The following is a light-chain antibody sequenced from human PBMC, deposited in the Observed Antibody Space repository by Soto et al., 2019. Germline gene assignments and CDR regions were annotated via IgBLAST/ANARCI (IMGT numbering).Light chain of an antibody. CDR2: DVN. CDR3: GSYTNRDTHGVV. Sequence: QSVLTQPASVSGSPGQSITISCTGTSSDVGGYDYVSWYQQHPGKAPKLIIYDVNNRPSGVSNRFSGSKSGNTASLTISGLQAEDEADYHRGSYTNRDTHGVVFGGGTKLTVL. J-gene: IGLJ2*01. V-gene: IGLV2-14*03. CDR1: SSDVGGYDY.